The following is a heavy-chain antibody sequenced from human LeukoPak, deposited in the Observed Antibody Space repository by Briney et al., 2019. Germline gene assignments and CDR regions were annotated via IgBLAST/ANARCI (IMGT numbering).Heavy chain of an antibody. Sequence: SQTLSLTCAISGDSVSSNSAAWNWIRQSPSRGLECLGRTYYSSKWYNDYAVSVKSRITINPDTSKNQFSLQLNSVTPEDTAVYYCARNPRPYYYDSSGYHTPYYYYGMDVWGQGTTVTVSS. J-gene: IGHJ6*02. D-gene: IGHD3-22*01. CDR1: GDSVSSNSAA. CDR3: ARNPRPYYYDSSGYHTPYYYYGMDV. V-gene: IGHV6-1*01. CDR2: TYYSSKWYN.